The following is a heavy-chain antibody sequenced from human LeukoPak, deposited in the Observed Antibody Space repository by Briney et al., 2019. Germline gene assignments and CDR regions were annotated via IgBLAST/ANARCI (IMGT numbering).Heavy chain of an antibody. D-gene: IGHD2-15*01. Sequence: GGSLRLSCAASGFTFSSYAMSWVRQAPGKGLEWVSAISVSGGSTYYADSVKGRFTISRDNSKNTLYLQMNRLRAEDTAVYYCAKDNRWPFDYWGQGTLVTVSS. CDR1: GFTFSSYA. CDR2: ISVSGGST. J-gene: IGHJ4*02. V-gene: IGHV3-23*01. CDR3: AKDNRWPFDY.